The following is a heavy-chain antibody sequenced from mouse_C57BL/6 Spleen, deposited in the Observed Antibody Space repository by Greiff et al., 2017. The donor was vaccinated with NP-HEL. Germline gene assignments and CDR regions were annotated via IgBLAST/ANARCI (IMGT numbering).Heavy chain of an antibody. Sequence: EVQLQESVAELVRPGASVKLSCTASGFNIKNTYMHWVKQRPEQGLEWIGRIDPANGNTKYAPKFQGKATITADTSSNTAYLQLSSLTSEDTAIYYCARDHYGSSYNYAMDYWGQGTSVTVSS. J-gene: IGHJ4*01. CDR1: GFNIKNTY. D-gene: IGHD1-1*01. V-gene: IGHV14-3*01. CDR3: ARDHYGSSYNYAMDY. CDR2: IDPANGNT.